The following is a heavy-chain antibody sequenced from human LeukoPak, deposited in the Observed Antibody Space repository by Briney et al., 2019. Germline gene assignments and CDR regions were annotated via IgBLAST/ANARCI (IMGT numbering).Heavy chain of an antibody. CDR1: GFTFDDYG. CDR2: INWNGGST. Sequence: GGSLRLSCAASGFTFDDYGMSWVRQAPGKGLEWVSGINWNGGSTGYADSVKGRFTISRDNAKNSLYLQINSLRAEDTALYYCARVQGIVGATYFDYWGQGTLVTVSS. V-gene: IGHV3-20*04. D-gene: IGHD1-26*01. J-gene: IGHJ4*02. CDR3: ARVQGIVGATYFDY.